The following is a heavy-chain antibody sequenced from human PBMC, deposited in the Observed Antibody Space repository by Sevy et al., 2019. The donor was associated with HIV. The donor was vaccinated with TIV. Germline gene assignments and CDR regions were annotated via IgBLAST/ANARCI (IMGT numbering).Heavy chain of an antibody. V-gene: IGHV3-7*01. CDR2: PKQDGSEK. Sequence: GGSLRLSCAASGFTFSSYWMSWVRRAPGKGLEWVATPKQDGSEKYYVDSVKGRFTISRDNAKNSLYLQMNSLRAEDTAVYYCARYSSSAFDYWGQGTLVTVSS. D-gene: IGHD6-6*01. J-gene: IGHJ4*02. CDR1: GFTFSSYW. CDR3: ARYSSSAFDY.